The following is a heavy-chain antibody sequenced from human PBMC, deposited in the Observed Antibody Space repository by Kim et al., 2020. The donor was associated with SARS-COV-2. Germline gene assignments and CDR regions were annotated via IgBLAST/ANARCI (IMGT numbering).Heavy chain of an antibody. J-gene: IGHJ4*02. CDR1: GFTFSSYA. CDR2: ISGSGGST. D-gene: IGHD5-18*01. V-gene: IGHV3-23*01. CDR3: AKDRFIQLWLIGTGDY. Sequence: GGSLRLSCAASGFTFSSYAMSWVRQAPGKGLEWVSAISGSGGSTYYADSVKGRFTISRDNSKNTLYLQMNSLRAEDTAVYYCAKDRFIQLWLIGTGDYWGQGTLVTVSS.